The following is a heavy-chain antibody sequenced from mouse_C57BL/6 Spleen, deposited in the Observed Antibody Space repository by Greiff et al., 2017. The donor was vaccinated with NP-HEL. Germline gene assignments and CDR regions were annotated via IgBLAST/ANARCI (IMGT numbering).Heavy chain of an antibody. CDR1: GYAFSSSW. D-gene: IGHD2-1*01. CDR3: ARSRSDYGNSWFAY. Sequence: QVQLQQSGPELVKPGASVKISCKASGYAFSSSWMNWVKQRPGKGLEWIGRIYPGDGDTNYNGKVKGKATLTADKSSSTAYMQLSSLTSEDSAVYFCARSRSDYGNSWFAYWGQGTLVTVSA. CDR2: IYPGDGDT. V-gene: IGHV1-82*01. J-gene: IGHJ3*01.